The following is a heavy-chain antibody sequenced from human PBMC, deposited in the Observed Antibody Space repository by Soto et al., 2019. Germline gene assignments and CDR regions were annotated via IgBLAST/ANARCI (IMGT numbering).Heavy chain of an antibody. J-gene: IGHJ4*02. Sequence: ASVKASCKASGYTFTSYDINWLRQATGRGLEWMGWMNPNSGNTGYAQKFQGRVTITADKSTTTAYMELRTLTSEHTAVYYCARGLDQPPVGLYFDTWGQGTLVTVSS. CDR1: GYTFTSYD. CDR3: ARGLDQPPVGLYFDT. V-gene: IGHV1-8*01. CDR2: MNPNSGNT. D-gene: IGHD2-15*01.